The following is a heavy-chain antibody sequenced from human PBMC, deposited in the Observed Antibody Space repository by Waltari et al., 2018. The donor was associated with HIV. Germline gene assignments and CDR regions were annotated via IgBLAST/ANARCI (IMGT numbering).Heavy chain of an antibody. Sequence: EVQLVESGGGLVQPGGSRRLSCAASGFTFSSTEMNWVRQAPGKGLEWVSYISSSGSTIYYADSVKGRFTISRDNAKNSLYLQMNSLRAEDTAVYYCARDQARDRMDVWGQGTTVTVSS. J-gene: IGHJ6*02. CDR2: ISSSGSTI. CDR1: GFTFSSTE. CDR3: ARDQARDRMDV. D-gene: IGHD3-10*01. V-gene: IGHV3-48*03.